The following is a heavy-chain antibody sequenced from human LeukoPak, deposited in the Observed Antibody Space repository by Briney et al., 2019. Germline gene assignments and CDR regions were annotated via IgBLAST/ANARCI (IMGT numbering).Heavy chain of an antibody. CDR1: GLTFRIYG. J-gene: IGHJ4*02. V-gene: IGHV3-30*18. CDR2: ISYDGSNK. D-gene: IGHD4-17*01. CDR3: AKEFNGDSPQPWDY. Sequence: PGGSLRLSRAASGLTFRIYGMHWVRQAPGKGLEWVAVISYDGSNKYYADSVKGRFTISRDNSKNTLYLQRNSLRAERTAVYTCAKEFNGDSPQPWDYWGQGTLVTVSS.